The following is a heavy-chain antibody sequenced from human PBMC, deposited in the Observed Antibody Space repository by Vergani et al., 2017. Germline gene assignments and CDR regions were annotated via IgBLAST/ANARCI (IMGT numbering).Heavy chain of an antibody. V-gene: IGHV4-59*01. CDR2: IYYSGST. Sequence: QVQLQESGPGLVKPSETLSLTCTVSGGSISSYYWSWIRQPPGKGLEWIGNIYYSGSTNYNPSLKSRVTISVDTSKNQFSLKLTSVTAADTAVYYCARVHMTTVTHHLFDPWGQGTLVTVSS. D-gene: IGHD4-11*01. J-gene: IGHJ5*02. CDR3: ARVHMTTVTHHLFDP. CDR1: GGSISSYY.